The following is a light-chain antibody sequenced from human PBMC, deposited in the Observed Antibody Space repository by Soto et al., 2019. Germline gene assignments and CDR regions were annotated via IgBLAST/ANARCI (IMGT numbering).Light chain of an antibody. J-gene: IGKJ1*01. CDR2: GAS. CDR1: ESISRW. Sequence: TQSPSTLSASVGDRVTITCRASESISRWLAWYQQKPGQAPRLLIYGASSRATGIPDRFSGSGSGTDFTLTISRLEPEDFAVYYCQQHSHWPPWTFGQGTKVDIK. V-gene: IGKV3-11*01. CDR3: QQHSHWPPWT.